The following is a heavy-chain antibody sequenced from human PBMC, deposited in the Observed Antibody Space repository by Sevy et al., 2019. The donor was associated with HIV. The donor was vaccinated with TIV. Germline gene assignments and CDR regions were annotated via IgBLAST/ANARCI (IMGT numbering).Heavy chain of an antibody. CDR1: GFSFSSYS. V-gene: IGHV3-48*01. CDR2: ICSSSGTI. CDR3: ARDDHWAFDY. D-gene: IGHD7-27*01. J-gene: IGHJ4*02. Sequence: GGSLRLSCVTSGFSFSSYSMNWVRQAPGKGLEWVSYICSSSGTIWYADSVKGRFTISRDNAKNSVFLHMNSLRAEETAVYYCARDDHWAFDYWGQGALVTVSS.